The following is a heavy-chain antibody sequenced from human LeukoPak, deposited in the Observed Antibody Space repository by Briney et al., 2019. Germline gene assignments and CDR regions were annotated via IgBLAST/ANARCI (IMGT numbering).Heavy chain of an antibody. J-gene: IGHJ4*02. D-gene: IGHD7-27*01. CDR1: GYTFTSYG. V-gene: IGHV1-8*02. Sequence: GASVKVSCKASGYTFTSYGINWVRQATGQRPEWMGWMSPNSGDTGYAQKFQDRVTMTRNTSISTAYIELSSLRSDDMAVYYCARGPPNWGYDYWGPGTLVTVSS. CDR3: ARGPPNWGYDY. CDR2: MSPNSGDT.